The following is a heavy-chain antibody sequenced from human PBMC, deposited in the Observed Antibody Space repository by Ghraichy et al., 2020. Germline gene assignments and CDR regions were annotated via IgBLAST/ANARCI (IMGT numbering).Heavy chain of an antibody. CDR2: IKEDGTEK. CDR1: GFTFSGYW. V-gene: IGHV3-7*03. D-gene: IGHD1/OR15-1a*01. J-gene: IGHJ3*01. Sequence: GALRLSCAASGFTFSGYWMSWVRQAPGKGLEWVATIKEDGTEKYVDSVRGRFTMSRDSAKNSLFLEMNSLTGEDTAVYYCAVNKRWAFDFWGQGTMVSVSS. CDR3: AVNKRWAFDF.